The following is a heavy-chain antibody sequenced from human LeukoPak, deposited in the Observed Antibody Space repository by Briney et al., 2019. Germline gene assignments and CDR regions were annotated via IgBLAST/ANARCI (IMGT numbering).Heavy chain of an antibody. CDR3: ARIKRRTYYDILTGYYFDY. D-gene: IGHD3-9*01. CDR2: IKQDGSEK. Sequence: GSLRLSCAASGFTFSSYWMSWVRQAPGKGLEWVANIKQDGSEKYYVDSVKGRFTISRDNAKNSLYLQMNSLRAEDTAVYYCARIKRRTYYDILTGYYFDYWGQGTLVTVSS. CDR1: GFTFSSYW. V-gene: IGHV3-7*03. J-gene: IGHJ4*02.